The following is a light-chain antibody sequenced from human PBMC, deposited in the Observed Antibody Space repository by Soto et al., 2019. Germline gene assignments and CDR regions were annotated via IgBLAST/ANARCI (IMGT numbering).Light chain of an antibody. CDR1: QSISTY. Sequence: DIQMTQSPSSLSASVGNRVTITCRASQSISTYLNWYQKKPGEAPNLLIYDASRLQSGVPSRFSGSGSGTDFTLTISSLQPEDFATYYCQQSYRTPLTFGPGTKVDI. CDR3: QQSYRTPLT. V-gene: IGKV1-39*01. CDR2: DAS. J-gene: IGKJ3*01.